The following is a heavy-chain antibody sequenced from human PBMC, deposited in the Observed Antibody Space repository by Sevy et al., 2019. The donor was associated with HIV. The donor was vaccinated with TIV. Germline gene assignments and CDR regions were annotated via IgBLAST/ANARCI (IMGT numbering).Heavy chain of an antibody. V-gene: IGHV3-30-3*01. J-gene: IGHJ4*02. D-gene: IGHD2-21*02. CDR3: ATLQSCGGDCYYFDS. CDR2: VASHGNYK. Sequence: GGSLRLSCAASGFTFRRYDMHWVRLAPGRGLEWVAVVASHGNYKAFADFVRGRFTISRDNARNSLDLQMTSLRTEDTAVYYCATLQSCGGDCYYFDSWGQGALVTVSS. CDR1: GFTFRRYD.